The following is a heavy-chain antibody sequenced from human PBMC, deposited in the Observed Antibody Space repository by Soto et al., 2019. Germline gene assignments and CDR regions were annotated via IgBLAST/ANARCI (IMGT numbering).Heavy chain of an antibody. D-gene: IGHD4-17*01. V-gene: IGHV4-39*01. CDR1: GGSISSSSYY. J-gene: IGHJ2*01. CDR2: IYYSGST. Sequence: SQTLSLTCTVSGGSISSSSYYWGWIRQPPGKGLEWIGSIYYSGSTYYNPSLKSRVTISVDTSKNQFSLKLSSVTAADTAVYYCARHLAWSDYGNYWYFDLWGRGTLVTVSS. CDR3: ARHLAWSDYGNYWYFDL.